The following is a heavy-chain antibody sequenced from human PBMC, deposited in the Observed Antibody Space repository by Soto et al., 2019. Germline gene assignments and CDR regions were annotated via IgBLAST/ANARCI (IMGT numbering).Heavy chain of an antibody. J-gene: IGHJ4*02. D-gene: IGHD2-2*02. CDR2: IIPIFGTA. V-gene: IGHV1-69*13. CDR3: ARGSGYCSSTSCYTDFDY. Sequence: SVKVSWKASGGTFSSYAISWVRQAPGQGLEWMGGIIPIFGTANYAQKFQGRVTITADESTSTAYMELSSLRSEDTAVYYCARGSGYCSSTSCYTDFDYWGQGTLVTVSS. CDR1: GGTFSSYA.